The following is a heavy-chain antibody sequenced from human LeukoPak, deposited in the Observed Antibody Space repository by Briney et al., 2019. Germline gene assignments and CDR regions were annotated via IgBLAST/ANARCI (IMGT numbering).Heavy chain of an antibody. J-gene: IGHJ4*02. Sequence: PSETLSLTCAVYGGSFSSYYWSWIRQPPGKGLEWIGEINHSGSTNYNPSLKSRVTISVDTSKNQFSLKLSSVTAADTAVYYCAAGPDSSSPTFDYWGQGTLVTVSS. V-gene: IGHV4-34*01. D-gene: IGHD6-6*01. CDR3: AAGPDSSSPTFDY. CDR2: INHSGST. CDR1: GGSFSSYY.